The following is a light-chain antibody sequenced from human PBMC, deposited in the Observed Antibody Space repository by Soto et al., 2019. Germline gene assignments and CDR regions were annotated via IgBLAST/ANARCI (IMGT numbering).Light chain of an antibody. CDR1: RGISSA. J-gene: IGKJ2*01. Sequence: AVQLTQSPSSLSASVGDRVTITCRASRGISSALAWYKQRPGKPPKLLIYDGSSLESGVPSRFSGSGSGTDFTLTISGLQPEDFATYYCQQFSGYPRTFGQGTNLEIK. V-gene: IGKV1-13*02. CDR3: QQFSGYPRT. CDR2: DGS.